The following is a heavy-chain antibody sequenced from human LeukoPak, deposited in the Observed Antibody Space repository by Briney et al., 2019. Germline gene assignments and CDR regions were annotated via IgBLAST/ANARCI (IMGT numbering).Heavy chain of an antibody. CDR3: AKVGLPVTTILDYFDY. V-gene: IGHV3-21*01. Sequence: GGSLRLSCAASGFTFTNYGMHWVRQAPGKGLEWVSSISSSSSYIYYADSVQGRFTISRDNARNSLYLQMNSLRAEDTAVYYCAKVGLPVTTILDYFDYWGQGTLVTVSS. D-gene: IGHD4-11*01. J-gene: IGHJ4*02. CDR2: ISSSSSYI. CDR1: GFTFTNYG.